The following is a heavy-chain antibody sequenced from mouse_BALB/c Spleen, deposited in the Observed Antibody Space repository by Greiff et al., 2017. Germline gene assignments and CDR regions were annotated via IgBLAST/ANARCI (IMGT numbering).Heavy chain of an antibody. V-gene: IGHV5-12-2*01. CDR3: ARQEDYYGSRTWYFDV. J-gene: IGHJ1*01. CDR2: ISNGGGST. CDR1: GFTFSSYT. Sequence: EVKLVESGGGLVQPGGSLKLSCAASGFTFSSYTMSWVRQTPEKRLEWVAYISNGGGSTYYPDTVKGRFTISRDNAKNTLYLQMSSLKSEDTAMYYCARQEDYYGSRTWYFDVWGAGTTVTVSS. D-gene: IGHD1-1*01.